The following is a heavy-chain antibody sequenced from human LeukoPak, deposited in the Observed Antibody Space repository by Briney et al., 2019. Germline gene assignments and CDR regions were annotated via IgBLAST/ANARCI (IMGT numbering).Heavy chain of an antibody. D-gene: IGHD3-22*01. CDR3: ARDSTPYDSSGYCYDY. J-gene: IGHJ4*02. Sequence: GGSLRLSCAASGFTFSAYSMNWVRQAPGKGLEWVSSISTGSSYIYYADSVKGRFTISRESAKNSLYLQMNSLRAEDTAVYYCARDSTPYDSSGYCYDYWGQGTLVTVSS. CDR2: ISTGSSYI. V-gene: IGHV3-21*01. CDR1: GFTFSAYS.